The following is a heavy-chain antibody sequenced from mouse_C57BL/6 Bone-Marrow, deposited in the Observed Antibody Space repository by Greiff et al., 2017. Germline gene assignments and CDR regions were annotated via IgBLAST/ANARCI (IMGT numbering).Heavy chain of an antibody. Sequence: VQLQQSGAELVRPGTSVKMSCKASGYTFTNYWIGWAKQRPGHGLEWIGDIYPGGGYTNYNEKFKGKATLTADKSSSAAYMQFSSLTSEDSAIYYCARKVRRYYAMDYWGQGTSVTVSS. CDR1: GYTFTNYW. D-gene: IGHD2-14*01. J-gene: IGHJ4*01. CDR3: ARKVRRYYAMDY. V-gene: IGHV1-63*01. CDR2: IYPGGGYT.